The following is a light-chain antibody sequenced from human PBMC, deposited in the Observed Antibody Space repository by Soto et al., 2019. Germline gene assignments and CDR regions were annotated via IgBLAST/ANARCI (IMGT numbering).Light chain of an antibody. CDR2: AAS. Sequence: DIQMTQSPSTLSASVGDRVVITCRASQVISTSLAWYQVKPGKAPKLLIYAASTLESGVPSRFSATVSGTEFSLTITSLQPEDFATYYCQQLFDSPITFGQGTRLEI. J-gene: IGKJ5*01. CDR3: QQLFDSPIT. CDR1: QVISTS. V-gene: IGKV1-9*01.